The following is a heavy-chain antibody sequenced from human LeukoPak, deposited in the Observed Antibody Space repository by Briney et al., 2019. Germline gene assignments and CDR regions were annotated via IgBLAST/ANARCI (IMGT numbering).Heavy chain of an antibody. CDR3: ARAGYCSGGSCLKVAFDY. CDR1: GYTFTSYG. J-gene: IGHJ4*02. Sequence: GASVKVSCKASGYTFTSYGISWVRQAPGQGLEWMGWISAYNSNTNYAQKKLQGRVTMTTDTSTSTAYMELRSLRSDDTAVYYCARAGYCSGGSCLKVAFDYWGQGTLVTVSS. V-gene: IGHV1-18*01. D-gene: IGHD2-15*01. CDR2: ISAYNSNT.